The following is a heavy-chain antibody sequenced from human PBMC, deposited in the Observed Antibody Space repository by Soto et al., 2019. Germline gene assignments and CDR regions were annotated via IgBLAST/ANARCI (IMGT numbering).Heavy chain of an antibody. CDR1: GGSISSYY. V-gene: IGHV4-59*01. J-gene: IGHJ4*02. D-gene: IGHD6-19*01. CDR3: ARVVAVAQIDY. Sequence: SETLSLTCTVSGGSISSYYWSRIRQPPGKGLEWIGYIYYSGSTNYNPSLKSRVTISVDTSKNQFSLKLSSVTAADTAVYYCARVVAVAQIDYWGQGTLVTVSS. CDR2: IYYSGST.